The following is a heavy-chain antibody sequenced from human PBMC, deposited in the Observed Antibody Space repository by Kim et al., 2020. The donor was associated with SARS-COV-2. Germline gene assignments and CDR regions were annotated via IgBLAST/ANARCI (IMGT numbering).Heavy chain of an antibody. D-gene: IGHD3-10*01. Sequence: ASVKVSCKASGYTFTSYAMHWVRQAPGQRLEWMGWINAGNGNTKYSQKFQGRVTITRDTAASTAYMELSSLRSEDTAVYYCAREVVDLLWFGGGGMDVWGQGTTVTVSS. CDR1: GYTFTSYA. CDR2: INAGNGNT. CDR3: AREVVDLLWFGGGGMDV. V-gene: IGHV1-3*01. J-gene: IGHJ6*02.